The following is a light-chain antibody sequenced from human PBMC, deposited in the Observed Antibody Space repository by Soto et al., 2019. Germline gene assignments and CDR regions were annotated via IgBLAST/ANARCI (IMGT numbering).Light chain of an antibody. CDR3: QQYNNWPGLT. V-gene: IGKV3-15*01. J-gene: IGKJ4*01. Sequence: EIVMTQSPATLSVSPGERATLSCRASQSVSSNLAWYQQKPGQAPRLLIYGASTRATGIPARFSGSGSGTEFTLTFSSLQSEDFAVYYCQQYNNWPGLTFGGGTKVEIK. CDR1: QSVSSN. CDR2: GAS.